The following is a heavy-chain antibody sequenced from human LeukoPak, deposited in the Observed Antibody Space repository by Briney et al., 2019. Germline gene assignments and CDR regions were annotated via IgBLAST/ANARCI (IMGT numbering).Heavy chain of an antibody. Sequence: GGSLRLSCAASGFTFSSYAMSWVGQAPGKGLEWVSCIRGVGGSTYYADSVKGRFTISRDNSKNTLYLRINSQRAEDTAVYYCAKAGLTTVRGPRCWFDPWGQGTLVTVSS. CDR3: AKAGLTTVRGPRCWFDP. CDR2: IRGVGGST. CDR1: GFTFSSYA. D-gene: IGHD4-11*01. J-gene: IGHJ5*02. V-gene: IGHV3-23*01.